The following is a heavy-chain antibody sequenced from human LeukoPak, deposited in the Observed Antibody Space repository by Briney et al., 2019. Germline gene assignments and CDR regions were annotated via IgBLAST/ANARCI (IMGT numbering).Heavy chain of an antibody. D-gene: IGHD6-25*01. V-gene: IGHV3-48*03. J-gene: IGHJ4*02. CDR3: ARGFGSGGTY. CDR1: GFTFSSYE. CDR2: ISSSGNII. Sequence: GGSLRHSCAPPGFTFSSYEMNSVRQAPGKGLEWVSYISSSGNIIYYADSVKGRFTISRDNAKNSLYLQMNSRRAEDAAVYYCARGFGSGGTYWGQGTLVTVSS.